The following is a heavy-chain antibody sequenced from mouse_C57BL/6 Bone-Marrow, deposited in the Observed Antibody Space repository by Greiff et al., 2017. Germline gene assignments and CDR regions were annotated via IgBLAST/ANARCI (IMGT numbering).Heavy chain of an antibody. V-gene: IGHV2-9*01. D-gene: IGHD1-1*01. Sequence: VQWVESGPGLVAPSQSLSITCTVSGFSLTSYGVDWVRQPPGKGLEWLGVIWGGGSTNNNSALMSRLSISKDNSKSQVFLKMNSLQTDDTAMYYCAILTTVVAKGAMDYWGQGTSVTVSS. J-gene: IGHJ4*01. CDR1: GFSLTSYG. CDR2: IWGGGST. CDR3: AILTTVVAKGAMDY.